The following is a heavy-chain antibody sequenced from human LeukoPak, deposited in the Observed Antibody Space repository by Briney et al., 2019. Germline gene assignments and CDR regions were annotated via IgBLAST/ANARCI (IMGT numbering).Heavy chain of an antibody. Sequence: SETLSLTCAVNGGSFNIYYWTWIRQSPGKGLEWIGEINHSGRTNYNPSLKSRVTISVDTSKNQFSLKLSSVTAADTAVYYCARVWNEDYFDYWGQGTLVTVSS. V-gene: IGHV4-34*01. CDR3: ARVWNEDYFDY. J-gene: IGHJ4*02. CDR1: GGSFNIYY. CDR2: INHSGRT. D-gene: IGHD1-1*01.